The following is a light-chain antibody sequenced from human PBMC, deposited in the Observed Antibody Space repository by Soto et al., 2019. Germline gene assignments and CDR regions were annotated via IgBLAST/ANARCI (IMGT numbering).Light chain of an antibody. CDR2: GAS. CDR1: QSVSNNY. CDR3: QQYNNWPYT. V-gene: IGKV3-20*01. Sequence: IVLTQSPGTLSLSPGERATLSCRASQSVSNNYLAWYQQKPGQAPRLVIYGASNRATGIPDRFSASGSGTDFTLTISRLEPEDFAVYYCQQYNNWPYTFGQGTKVDIK. J-gene: IGKJ2*01.